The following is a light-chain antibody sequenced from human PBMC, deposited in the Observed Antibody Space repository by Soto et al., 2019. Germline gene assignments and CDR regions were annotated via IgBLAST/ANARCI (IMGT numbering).Light chain of an antibody. CDR3: SSYTTSTTYV. Sequence: QSVLSQPASVSGSPGQSITISSTRTGSDVGSQNLVSWYQQHPGKAPKLMIYEVSDRPSGVSHRFSGSKSGNTASLTISGLQAEDEADYYCSSYTTSTTYVFGTGTKVTGL. J-gene: IGLJ1*01. CDR2: EVS. CDR1: GSDVGSQNL. V-gene: IGLV2-14*02.